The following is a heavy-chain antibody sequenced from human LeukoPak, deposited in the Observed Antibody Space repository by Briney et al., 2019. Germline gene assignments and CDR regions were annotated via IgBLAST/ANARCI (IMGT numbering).Heavy chain of an antibody. Sequence: SVKVSCKASGGTFSSYAISWVRQAPGQGLGWMGGIIPIFGTANYAQKFQGRVTITPDKSTSTTYMDLSSLRSEDTAVYYCARDYNDILTGFTIWYYYGMDVWGKGTTVTVSS. J-gene: IGHJ6*04. V-gene: IGHV1-69*06. CDR2: IIPIFGTA. D-gene: IGHD3-9*01. CDR1: GGTFSSYA. CDR3: ARDYNDILTGFTIWYYYGMDV.